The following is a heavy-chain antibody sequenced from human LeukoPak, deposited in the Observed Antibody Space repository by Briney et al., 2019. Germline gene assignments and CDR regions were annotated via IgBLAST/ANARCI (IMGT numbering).Heavy chain of an antibody. D-gene: IGHD3/OR15-3a*01. Sequence: GASVKVSCKASGYTFTGYYMHWVRQAPGQGLEWMGWINAGNGNTKYSQKFQGRVTITRDTSASTAYMELSSLRSEDTAVYYCAPSAGGLFGLFDIWGQGTMVTVSS. J-gene: IGHJ3*02. V-gene: IGHV1-3*01. CDR3: APSAGGLFGLFDI. CDR1: GYTFTGYY. CDR2: INAGNGNT.